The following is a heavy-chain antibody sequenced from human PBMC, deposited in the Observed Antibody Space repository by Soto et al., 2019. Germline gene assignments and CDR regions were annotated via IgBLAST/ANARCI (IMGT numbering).Heavy chain of an antibody. CDR2: ISYDGSNK. J-gene: IGHJ6*02. Sequence: GGSLRLSCAASGFTFSSYGMHWVRQAPGKGLEWVAVISYDGSNKYYADSVKGRFTISRDNSKNTLYLQMNSLRAEDTAVYYCAKDLNPARQRVGGMDVWGQGTTVTVSS. V-gene: IGHV3-30*18. D-gene: IGHD2-2*01. CDR3: AKDLNPARQRVGGMDV. CDR1: GFTFSSYG.